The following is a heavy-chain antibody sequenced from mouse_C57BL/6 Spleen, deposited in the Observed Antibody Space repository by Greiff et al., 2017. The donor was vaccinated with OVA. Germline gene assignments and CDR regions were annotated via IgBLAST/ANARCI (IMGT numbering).Heavy chain of an antibody. V-gene: IGHV1-64*01. CDR3: ARSIYYGSSYGYFDY. CDR2: IHPNSGST. CDR1: GYTFTSYW. J-gene: IGHJ2*01. Sequence: VQLQQPGAELVKPGASVKLSCKASGYTFTSYWMHRVKQRPGQGLEWIGMIHPNSGSTNYNEKFKSKATLTVDKSSSTAYMQLSSLTSEDSAVYYCARSIYYGSSYGYFDYWGQGTTLTVSS. D-gene: IGHD1-1*01.